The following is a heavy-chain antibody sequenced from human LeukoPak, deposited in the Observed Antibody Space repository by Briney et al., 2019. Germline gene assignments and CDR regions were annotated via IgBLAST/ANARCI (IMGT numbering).Heavy chain of an antibody. CDR1: GYRFTSYW. V-gene: IGHV5-51*01. Sequence: GESLKIPCKGSGYRFTSYWIGWVRQMPGKGLEWMGIIYPGDSDTIYSPSFQGQVTISADKSTSTANLQWSSLKASDTAMYYCARSGGNYYSIWGQGTMVTVSS. CDR2: IYPGDSDT. J-gene: IGHJ3*02. D-gene: IGHD1-26*01. CDR3: ARSGGNYYSI.